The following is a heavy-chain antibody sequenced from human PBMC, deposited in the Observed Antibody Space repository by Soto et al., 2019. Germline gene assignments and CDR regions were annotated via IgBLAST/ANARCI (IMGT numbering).Heavy chain of an antibody. CDR2: ISYDGSNK. D-gene: IGHD6-19*01. J-gene: IGHJ6*02. CDR3: AKDTPVAGTSYYYGMDV. CDR1: GFTFSSYG. Sequence: QVQLVESGGGVVQPGRSLRLSCAASGFTFSSYGMHWVRQAPGKGLEWVAVISYDGSNKYYADSVKGRFTISRDNSKNXXYLQMNSLRAEDTAVYYCAKDTPVAGTSYYYGMDVWGQGTTVTVSS. V-gene: IGHV3-30*18.